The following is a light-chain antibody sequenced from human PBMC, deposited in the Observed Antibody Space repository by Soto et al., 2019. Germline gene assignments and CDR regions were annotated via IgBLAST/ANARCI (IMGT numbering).Light chain of an antibody. CDR2: GAS. J-gene: IGKJ3*01. Sequence: EIVMTQSPATLSVSPGERATLSCRASQSISSNLAWYQQKPGQAPRLLIYGASARATGIPARFSVSGSGTEFTLTISSLQSEDFAVYYGQQYNNWPIFTFGPGTKVDIK. V-gene: IGKV3-15*01. CDR1: QSISSN. CDR3: QQYNNWPIFT.